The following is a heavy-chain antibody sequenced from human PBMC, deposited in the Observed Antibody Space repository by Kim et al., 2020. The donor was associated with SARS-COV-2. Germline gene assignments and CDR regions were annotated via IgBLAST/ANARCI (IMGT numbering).Heavy chain of an antibody. CDR3: ARHGAGGYYLFDY. J-gene: IGHJ4*02. Sequence: YTPSLKSRVTISVDTSKNQFSLKLSSVTAADTAVYYCARHGAGGYYLFDYWGQGTLVTVSS. V-gene: IGHV4-59*08. D-gene: IGHD3-22*01.